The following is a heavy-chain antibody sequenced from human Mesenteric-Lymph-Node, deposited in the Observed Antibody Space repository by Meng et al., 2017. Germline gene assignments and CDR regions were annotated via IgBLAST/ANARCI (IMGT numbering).Heavy chain of an antibody. CDR3: ARRVFYGSANFDY. CDR1: GGSIRSSSYY. J-gene: IGHJ4*02. Sequence: QLQLQESGPGLVKPSETLSRACTVSGGSIRSSSYYWGWIRQPPGKGLECIGSIFYSGNTYYNPSLKSRVTISIDTSENQFSLKLSSVTAADTAVYYCARRVFYGSANFDYWGQGTLVTVSS. D-gene: IGHD3-10*01. CDR2: IFYSGNT. V-gene: IGHV4-39*01.